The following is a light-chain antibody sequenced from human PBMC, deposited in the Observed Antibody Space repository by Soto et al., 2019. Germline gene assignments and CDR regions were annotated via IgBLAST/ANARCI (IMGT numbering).Light chain of an antibody. V-gene: IGKV1-5*03. Sequence: DIQMTQSPATLSASVGDRVTITCRASQRVDRWLAWYQQRPGKPPNLLIYKASTLASGVPSRFSGSGSGTEFTLTINSLQPDDFATYYCQQYHIYSGTFGQGTKVDIK. CDR3: QQYHIYSGT. CDR1: QRVDRW. J-gene: IGKJ1*01. CDR2: KAS.